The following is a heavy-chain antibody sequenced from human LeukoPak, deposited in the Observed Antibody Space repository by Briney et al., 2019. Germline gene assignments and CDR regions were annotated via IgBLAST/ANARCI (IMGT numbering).Heavy chain of an antibody. Sequence: GGSLRLSCAASGFTFSSYWLTWVRQAPGKGLEWVATIEQNGNEKQYVDSVKGRFAISRDNAKNSLFLHMNSLRGEDTAVYFCARDSWARVVRPYMDVWAKGPRSPSP. D-gene: IGHD2-2*01. CDR2: IEQNGNEK. V-gene: IGHV3-7*01. CDR1: GFTFSSYW. J-gene: IGHJ6*03. CDR3: ARDSWARVVRPYMDV.